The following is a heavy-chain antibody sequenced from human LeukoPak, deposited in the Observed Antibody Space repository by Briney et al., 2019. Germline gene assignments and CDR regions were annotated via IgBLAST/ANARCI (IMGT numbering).Heavy chain of an antibody. CDR2: INKDGTEN. CDR3: AREDGSGTDRQHYYGMDV. V-gene: IGHV3-7*01. CDR1: GFTFSSHW. J-gene: IGHJ6*02. D-gene: IGHD3-10*01. Sequence: GGSLRLSCAASGFTFSSHWMNWVRQAPGKGLEWVANINKDGTENYYMDSVRGRFTIFRDNAQSSLFLQMNSLRAEDTAVYYCAREDGSGTDRQHYYGMDVWGQGTTVTVSS.